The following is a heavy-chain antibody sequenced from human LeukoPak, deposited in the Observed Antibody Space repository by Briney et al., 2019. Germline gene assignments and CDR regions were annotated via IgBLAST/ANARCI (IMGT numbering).Heavy chain of an antibody. D-gene: IGHD4-23*01. CDR1: GGTFSSYA. V-gene: IGHV1-69*13. CDR2: IIPLFGTA. CDR3: ARGWLAETTVVTPYNY. Sequence: SVKVSCTASGGTFSSYAISWVRQDPGQGLEWMGGIIPLFGTANYAQKFQGRVTITAVESMSTAYMELSSLTSEDTAVYYCARGWLAETTVVTPYNYWGQGTLVTVSS. J-gene: IGHJ4*02.